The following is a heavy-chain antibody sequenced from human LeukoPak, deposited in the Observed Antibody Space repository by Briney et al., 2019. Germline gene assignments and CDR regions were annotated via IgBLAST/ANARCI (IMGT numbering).Heavy chain of an antibody. V-gene: IGHV4-59*12. D-gene: IGHD4-11*01. CDR2: VYYSGHT. CDR1: GGSTSGYY. CDR3: ARVTVTDRSFDY. Sequence: SETLSLTCSVSGGSTSGYYWSWIRQPPGKGPEWIGYVYYSGHTSYSPSLESRVTISVDTSKNQFSLKLSSVTAADTAVYYCARVTVTDRSFDYWGQGTLVTVSS. J-gene: IGHJ4*02.